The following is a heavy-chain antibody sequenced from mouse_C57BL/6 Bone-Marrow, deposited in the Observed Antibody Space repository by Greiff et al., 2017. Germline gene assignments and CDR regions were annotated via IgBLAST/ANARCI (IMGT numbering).Heavy chain of an antibody. CDR2: IDPENGDT. CDR1: GFNIKDAY. CDR3: TETVVAHWYFDV. J-gene: IGHJ1*03. Sequence: EVQLQQSGAELVRPGASVKLSCTASGFNIKDAYMHWVKQRPEQGLEWIGWIDPENGDTEYASKFQGKATITADTASNTAYLQLSSLTSEDTAVYYCTETVVAHWYFDVWGTGTTVTVSS. V-gene: IGHV14-4*01. D-gene: IGHD1-1*01.